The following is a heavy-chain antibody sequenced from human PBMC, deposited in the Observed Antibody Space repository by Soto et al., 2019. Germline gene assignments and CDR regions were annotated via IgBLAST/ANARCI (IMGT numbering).Heavy chain of an antibody. CDR1: GYTFTSYA. CDR2: INAGNGNT. D-gene: IGHD6-19*01. V-gene: IGHV1-3*05. J-gene: IGHJ5*02. Sequence: QVQLVESGAEEKKPGASVKVSYKASGYTFTSYAMHWVRQAPGQRLEWMGWINAGNGNTKYSQKFQGRVTITRDTSASTAYMELSSLRSEDTAVYYCARVHSSGWYCWFDHWGQGTLVTVSS. CDR3: ARVHSSGWYCWFDH.